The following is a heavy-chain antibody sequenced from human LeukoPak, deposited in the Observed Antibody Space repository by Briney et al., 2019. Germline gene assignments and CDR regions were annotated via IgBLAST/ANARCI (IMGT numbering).Heavy chain of an antibody. CDR3: AKDRSGNSYGHFDY. CDR1: GFTFDDYA. D-gene: IGHD3-10*01. V-gene: IGHV3-43D*04. Sequence: PGGSLRLSCAASGFTFDDYAMHWVRQAPGKGLEWVSLISWGGGSTYYADSVEGRFTISRDNSKNSLYLHMNSLRAEDTALYYCAKDRSGNSYGHFDYWGQGTLVTVSS. J-gene: IGHJ4*02. CDR2: ISWGGGST.